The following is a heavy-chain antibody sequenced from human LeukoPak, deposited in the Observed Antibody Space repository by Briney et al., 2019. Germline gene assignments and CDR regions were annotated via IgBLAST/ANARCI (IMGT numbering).Heavy chain of an antibody. Sequence: PSETLSLTCTVSGGSISSYYWSWIRQPPGKGLEWIGFIYYSGNTNYNPSLKSRVTISVDTSKNQFSLKLSSVTAADTAVYYCARVGSDSSGYFRSDFFDYWGQGTLVTVSS. V-gene: IGHV4-59*01. D-gene: IGHD3-22*01. CDR2: IYYSGNT. CDR3: ARVGSDSSGYFRSDFFDY. CDR1: GGSISSYY. J-gene: IGHJ4*02.